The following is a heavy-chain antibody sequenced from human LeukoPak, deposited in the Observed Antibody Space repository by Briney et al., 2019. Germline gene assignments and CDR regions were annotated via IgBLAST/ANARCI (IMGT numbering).Heavy chain of an antibody. J-gene: IGHJ6*02. Sequence: ASVKVSCKASGYTFTCYGISWVRQAPGQGLEWMGWISTYNGNTKYAQKLQGWVTMTTDTSTSSAYMELKSLTSDDTAVYYCAREAPFGVVQSRYGMDVWGQGTTVTVSS. V-gene: IGHV1-18*01. CDR1: GYTFTCYG. D-gene: IGHD3-3*01. CDR2: ISTYNGNT. CDR3: AREAPFGVVQSRYGMDV.